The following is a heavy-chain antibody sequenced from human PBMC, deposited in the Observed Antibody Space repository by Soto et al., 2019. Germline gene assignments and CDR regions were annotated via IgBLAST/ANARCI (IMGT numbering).Heavy chain of an antibody. CDR2: ISSSSSTI. D-gene: IGHD3-22*01. J-gene: IGHJ4*02. CDR3: ATYYYDSSGYYLRNY. V-gene: IGHV3-48*02. Sequence: GGSLRLSCAASGFTFSSYSMNWVRQAPGKGLEWVSYISSSSSTIYYADSVKGRFTISRDNAKNSLYLQMNSLRDEDTVVYYCATYYYDSSGYYLRNYWGQGTLVTVSS. CDR1: GFTFSSYS.